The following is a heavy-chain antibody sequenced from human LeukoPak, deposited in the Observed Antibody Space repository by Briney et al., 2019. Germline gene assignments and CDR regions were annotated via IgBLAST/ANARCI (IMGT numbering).Heavy chain of an antibody. J-gene: IGHJ5*02. CDR1: GFTFSSYG. CDR2: IYSGGST. Sequence: GGSLRLSCAASGFTFSSYGMSWVRQAPGKGLEWVSVIYSGGSTYYADSVKGRFTISRDNSKNTLYLQMNSLRAEDTAVYYCARGLWFDPWGQGTLVTVSS. CDR3: ARGLWFDP. V-gene: IGHV3-53*01.